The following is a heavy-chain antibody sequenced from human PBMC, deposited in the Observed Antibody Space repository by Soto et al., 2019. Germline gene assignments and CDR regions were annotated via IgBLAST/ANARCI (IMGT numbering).Heavy chain of an antibody. D-gene: IGHD3-10*01. CDR2: ISDDGSYI. CDR1: GFMFSAYT. V-gene: IGHV3-21*06. Sequence: GGSLRLSCAASGFMFSAYTMNWVRQAPGKGLEWLSSISDDGSYIDYADSLRGRFTVSRDNASNSLYLQIDSLGAEDTAVYYCATRHYPYHWGPGTLGTVSS. CDR3: ATRHYPYH. J-gene: IGHJ5*02.